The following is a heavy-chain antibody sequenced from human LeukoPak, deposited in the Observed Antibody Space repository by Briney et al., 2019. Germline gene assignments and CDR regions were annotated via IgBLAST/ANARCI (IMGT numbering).Heavy chain of an antibody. CDR3: ARLKPTGIVATIYSLEGMDV. CDR2: INHSGST. D-gene: IGHD5-12*01. CDR1: GGSFSGYY. Sequence: KTSETLSLTCAVYGGSFSGYYWSWIRQPPGKGLEWIGEINHSGSTNYNPSLKSRVTISVDTSKNQFSLKLSSVTAADTAVYYCARLKPTGIVATIYSLEGMDVWGQGTTVTVSS. J-gene: IGHJ6*02. V-gene: IGHV4-34*01.